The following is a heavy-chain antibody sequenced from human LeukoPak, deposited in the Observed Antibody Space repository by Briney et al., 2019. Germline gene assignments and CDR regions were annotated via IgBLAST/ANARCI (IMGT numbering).Heavy chain of an antibody. J-gene: IGHJ4*02. D-gene: IGHD2-15*01. V-gene: IGHV1-18*01. CDR2: ISAYNGNT. CDR1: GYTFTSYG. CDR3: ATVLFYCSGGSCYSAFDY. Sequence: ASVKVSCTASGYTFTSYGISWVRRAPGQGLEWMGWISAYNGNTNYAQKLQGRVTMTTDTSTSTAYMELSSLRSEDTAVYYCATVLFYCSGGSCYSAFDYWGQGTLVTVSS.